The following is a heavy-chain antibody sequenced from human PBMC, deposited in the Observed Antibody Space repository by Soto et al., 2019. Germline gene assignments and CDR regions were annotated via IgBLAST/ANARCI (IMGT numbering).Heavy chain of an antibody. Sequence: EVQLVQSGAEVKKPGESLEISCKGSGYTVTAHCIAWVRQMPGKRLEWMGLIYPDDSDTRYSPSFQGQVTISADKSSNTAYLQWSSLKASDTATYYCARLAGDSIGRGFDYWGQGTPVTVSS. V-gene: IGHV5-51*01. J-gene: IGHJ4*02. CDR2: IYPDDSDT. CDR1: GYTVTAHC. D-gene: IGHD4-17*01. CDR3: ARLAGDSIGRGFDY.